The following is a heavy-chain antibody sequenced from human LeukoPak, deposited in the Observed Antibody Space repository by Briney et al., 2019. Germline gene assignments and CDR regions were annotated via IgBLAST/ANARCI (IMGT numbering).Heavy chain of an antibody. J-gene: IGHJ4*02. CDR1: GFTFSTYA. D-gene: IGHD3-22*01. V-gene: IGHV3-64*01. Sequence: GGSLRLSCAASGFTFSTYAMHWVRQAPGKGLEYVSAVNSNGRNTFYASSVKGRFTISRDNSKNTLYLRMGGLRAEDMALYYCVRDMTGNYYDTWGQGTLVTVSS. CDR3: VRDMTGNYYDT. CDR2: VNSNGRNT.